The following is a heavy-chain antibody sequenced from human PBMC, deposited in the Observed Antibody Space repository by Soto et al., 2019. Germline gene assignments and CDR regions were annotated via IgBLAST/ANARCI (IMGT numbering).Heavy chain of an antibody. CDR1: GGTFSSYA. Sequence: SVKVSCKASGGTFSSYAISWVRQAPGQGLEWMGGIIPIFGTANYAQKFQGRVTITADESTSTAYMELSSLRSEDTAVYYCAILLGDYDFWSGYSPFDYWGQGTLVTVSS. CDR2: IIPIFGTA. D-gene: IGHD3-3*01. V-gene: IGHV1-69*13. J-gene: IGHJ4*02. CDR3: AILLGDYDFWSGYSPFDY.